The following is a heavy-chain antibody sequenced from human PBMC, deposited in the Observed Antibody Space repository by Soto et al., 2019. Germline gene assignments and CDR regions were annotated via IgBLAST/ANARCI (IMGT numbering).Heavy chain of an antibody. Sequence: GGSLRLSCAASGLTFSSYSMNWVRQAPGKGLEWVSSISSTTNYKYYADSVKGRFTISRDNAKNSLYLQMNSLRAEDTAVYYFARVPDYYVSSGYYYEPQRAAFDIWGQGTMVTVS. CDR2: ISSTTNYK. CDR3: ARVPDYYVSSGYYYEPQRAAFDI. V-gene: IGHV3-21*01. J-gene: IGHJ3*02. CDR1: GLTFSSYS. D-gene: IGHD3-22*01.